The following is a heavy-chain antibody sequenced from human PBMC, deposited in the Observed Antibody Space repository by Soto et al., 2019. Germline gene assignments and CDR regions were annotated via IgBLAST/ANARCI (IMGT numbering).Heavy chain of an antibody. Sequence: GSLRLSCAASGFTFSSYGMHWVRQAPGKGLEWVAVISYDGSNKYYADSVKGRFTISRDNSKNTLYLQMNSLRAEDTAVYYCAKQLMYYYDSSGSSDPSDYWGPGPLVTVSS. D-gene: IGHD3-22*01. V-gene: IGHV3-30*18. CDR3: AKQLMYYYDSSGSSDPSDY. CDR2: ISYDGSNK. CDR1: GFTFSSYG. J-gene: IGHJ4*02.